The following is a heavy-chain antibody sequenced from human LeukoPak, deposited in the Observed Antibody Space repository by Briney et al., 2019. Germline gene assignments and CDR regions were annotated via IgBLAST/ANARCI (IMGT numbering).Heavy chain of an antibody. CDR1: GFTFSSYS. CDR3: ARDEGDSFDY. Sequence: AGVSLRLSCAASGFTFSSYSMNWVRQAPGKGLEWVSYISSSSSTIYYADSVKGRFTISRDNAKNSLYLQMNSLRAEDTAVYYCARDEGDSFDYWGQGTLVTVSS. V-gene: IGHV3-48*01. CDR2: ISSSSSTI. J-gene: IGHJ4*02. D-gene: IGHD3-16*01.